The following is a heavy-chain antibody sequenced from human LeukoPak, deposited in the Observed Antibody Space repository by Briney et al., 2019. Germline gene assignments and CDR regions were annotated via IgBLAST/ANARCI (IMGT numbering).Heavy chain of an antibody. CDR2: TYYRSKWYN. CDR1: GDSGSINSAA. V-gene: IGHV6-1*01. Sequence: SQTLSLTFAISGDSGSINSAAWNWIRQSPSRGLEWLGRTYYRSKWYNDYAVSVKSRITINPDTSKNQFSLQLNSVTPEDTAVYYCARDDDKQWLGYYFDYWGQGTLVTVSS. D-gene: IGHD6-19*01. CDR3: ARDDDKQWLGYYFDY. J-gene: IGHJ4*02.